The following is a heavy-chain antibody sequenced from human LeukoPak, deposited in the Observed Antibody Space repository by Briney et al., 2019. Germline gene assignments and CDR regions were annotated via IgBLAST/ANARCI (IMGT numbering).Heavy chain of an antibody. J-gene: IGHJ4*02. V-gene: IGHV4-38-2*01. Sequence: SETLSLTCAVSGYSISSGYYWGWIRQPPGKGLEWIGDIYHSGTTYYNPSLKSRVTISVDTSKNQFSLKLTSVTAADTAVYYCVSEDGVYYDSSGYLALWGQGTLVTVSS. CDR2: IYHSGTT. D-gene: IGHD3-22*01. CDR1: GYSISSGYY. CDR3: VSEDGVYYDSSGYLAL.